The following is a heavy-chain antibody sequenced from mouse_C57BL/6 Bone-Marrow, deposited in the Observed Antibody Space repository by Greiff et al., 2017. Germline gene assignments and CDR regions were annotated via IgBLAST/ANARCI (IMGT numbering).Heavy chain of an antibody. CDR1: GFTFSSYA. D-gene: IGHD1-1*01. CDR3: ARDRGVVATRGLYWYFDV. J-gene: IGHJ1*03. V-gene: IGHV5-4*01. CDR2: ISDGGSYT. Sequence: EVQWVESGGGLVKPGGSLKLSCAASGFTFSSYAMSWVRQTPEKRLEWVATISDGGSYTYYPDNVKGRFTISRDNAKNNLYLQMSHLKSEDTAMYYCARDRGVVATRGLYWYFDVWGTGTTVTVSS.